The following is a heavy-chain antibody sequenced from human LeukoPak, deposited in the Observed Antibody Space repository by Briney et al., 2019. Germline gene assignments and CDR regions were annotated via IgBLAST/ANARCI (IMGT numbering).Heavy chain of an antibody. Sequence: PGGSLRLSCAASGFTFSSYEMNWVRQAPGKGLEWVSYISSGGTTIYYADSGKGRFTISRDNAKNSLYLQMNSLRAEDTAVYYCAIGLFEEQQPYWGQGTLVTVSS. CDR2: ISSGGTTI. J-gene: IGHJ4*02. CDR1: GFTFSSYE. V-gene: IGHV3-48*03. CDR3: AIGLFEEQQPY. D-gene: IGHD6-13*01.